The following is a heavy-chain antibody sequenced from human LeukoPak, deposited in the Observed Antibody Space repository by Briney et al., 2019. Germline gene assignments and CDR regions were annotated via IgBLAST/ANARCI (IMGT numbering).Heavy chain of an antibody. D-gene: IGHD2-15*01. V-gene: IGHV4-59*01. J-gene: IGHJ3*02. CDR3: ARLNMVVGDVRGDAFDI. CDR2: IYYSGST. Sequence: NASETLSLTCTVSGDSISSYYWSWIRQPPGKGLEWIGYIYYSGSTNYNPSLKSRVTISVDTSKNQFSLKLSSVTAAHTAVYYCARLNMVVGDVRGDAFDIWGQGTMVTVSS. CDR1: GDSISSYY.